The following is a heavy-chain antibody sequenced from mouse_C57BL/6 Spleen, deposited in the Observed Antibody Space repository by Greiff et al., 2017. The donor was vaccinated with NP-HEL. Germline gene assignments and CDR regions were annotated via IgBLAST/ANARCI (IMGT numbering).Heavy chain of an antibody. CDR2: IDPSDSYT. V-gene: IGHV1-69*01. CDR1: GYTFTSYW. Sequence: QVQLQQPGAELVMPGASVKLSCKASGYTFTSYWMHWVKQRPGQGLEWIGEIDPSDSYTNYTQKFKGKSTLTVDKSSSTAYMQLSSRTSEDAAVYYCARGEEGVTTGPYYFDYWGQGTTLTVSS. J-gene: IGHJ2*01. CDR3: ARGEEGVTTGPYYFDY. D-gene: IGHD2-12*01.